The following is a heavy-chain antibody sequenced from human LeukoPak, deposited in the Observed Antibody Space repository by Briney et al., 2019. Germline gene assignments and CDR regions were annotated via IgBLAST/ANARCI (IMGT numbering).Heavy chain of an antibody. CDR3: ARDKASSGWYYSEY. V-gene: IGHV3-48*01. CDR1: GFSLSHYC. J-gene: IGHJ4*02. D-gene: IGHD6-19*01. CDR2: ISSTSDII. Sequence: GGSLRLSCAASGFSLSHYCMNWFRQAPGKGLEWISFISSTSDIIYYADSVKGRFTASRDNARNTLYLQMHSLRAEDTSVYYCARDKASSGWYYSEYWGQGALVTVSS.